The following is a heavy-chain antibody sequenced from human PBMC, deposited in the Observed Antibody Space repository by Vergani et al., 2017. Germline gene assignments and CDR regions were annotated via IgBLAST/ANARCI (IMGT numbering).Heavy chain of an antibody. V-gene: IGHV1-69-2*01. CDR2: VDPGDGET. Sequence: EVQLVQSGAEVKKPGATLKISCKVSGYTFTDHYMHWVKQAPGKGLEWMGLVDPGDGETIYAEKFKGRVTIAEDTSTDTAHLELSSLRSEDTAVYYCATPQTVTTGGMEVWGQGTTVIVSS. CDR1: GYTFTDHY. CDR3: ATPQTVTTGGMEV. D-gene: IGHD4-17*01. J-gene: IGHJ6*02.